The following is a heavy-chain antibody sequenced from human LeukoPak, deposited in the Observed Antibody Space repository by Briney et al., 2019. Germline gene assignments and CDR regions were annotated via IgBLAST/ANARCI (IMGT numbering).Heavy chain of an antibody. CDR3: ARDGEMSFYYYMDV. D-gene: IGHD3-10*01. Sequence: PGGSLRLSCAASGFTFSSYWMHWVRQAPGKGLVWVSRINSDGSSTSYADSVKGRFTISRDNAKNTLYLQMNSLRAEDTAVYYCARDGEMSFYYYMDVWGKGTTVTISS. CDR2: INSDGSST. CDR1: GFTFSSYW. V-gene: IGHV3-74*01. J-gene: IGHJ6*03.